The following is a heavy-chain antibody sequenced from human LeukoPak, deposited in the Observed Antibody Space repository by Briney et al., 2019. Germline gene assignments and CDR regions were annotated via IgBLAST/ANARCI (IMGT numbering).Heavy chain of an antibody. CDR2: ISYDGSNK. J-gene: IGHJ5*02. CDR1: GFTFSSYA. D-gene: IGHD4-11*01. V-gene: IGHV3-30*04. CDR3: AKASRPTVSWFDA. Sequence: GRSLRLSCAASGFTFSSYAMHWVRQAPGKGLEWVAVISYDGSNKYYADSVKGRFTISRDNSKNTLYLQMNSLRAEDTAVYYCAKASRPTVSWFDAWGQGTLVTVSS.